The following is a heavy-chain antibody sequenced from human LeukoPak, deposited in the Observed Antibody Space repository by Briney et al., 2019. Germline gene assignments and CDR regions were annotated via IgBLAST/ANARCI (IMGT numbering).Heavy chain of an antibody. CDR1: GASIRSGDYY. D-gene: IGHD2-15*01. V-gene: IGHV4-30-4*01. Sequence: PSETLSLTCTVSGASIRSGDYYWSWIRQPPGKGLEWIGYTYDSGSTYYNPSLKSRITISVDTSENRFSLKLSSVTATDTAVYYCARDCSGGSCYGAFDIWGQGTMVTVSS. CDR2: TYDSGST. CDR3: ARDCSGGSCYGAFDI. J-gene: IGHJ3*02.